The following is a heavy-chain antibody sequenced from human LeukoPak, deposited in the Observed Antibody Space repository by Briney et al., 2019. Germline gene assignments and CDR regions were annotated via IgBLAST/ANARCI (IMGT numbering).Heavy chain of an antibody. CDR3: ARVGDHFHWYLDL. CDR2: IGLDGAQK. D-gene: IGHD3-3*02. CDR1: GFTFSSHS. V-gene: IGHV3-7*03. Sequence: PGGSLRLSCAASGFTFSSHSMGWVRQAPGKGLECVATIGLDGAQKDFVDSVEGRFTISRDSSKNTLFLQMNDLRAEDTAVYYCARVGDHFHWYLDLWGRGTLVTVSS. J-gene: IGHJ2*01.